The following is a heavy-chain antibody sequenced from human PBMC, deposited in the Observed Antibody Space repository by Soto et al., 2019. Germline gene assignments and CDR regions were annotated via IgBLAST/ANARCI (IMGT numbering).Heavy chain of an antibody. Sequence: QVQLXXSGAEVKKPXXXXKVSXXAXGYTFTSYYMHWVRQAPGQGLEWMGIINPSGGSTSYAQKFQGRVTMTRDTSTSTVYMELSSLRSEDTAVYYCAGGGDTEEYYFDYWGQGTLVTVSS. J-gene: IGHJ4*02. CDR2: INPSGGST. D-gene: IGHD2-21*01. CDR1: GYTFTSYY. CDR3: AGGGDTEEYYFDY. V-gene: IGHV1-46*01.